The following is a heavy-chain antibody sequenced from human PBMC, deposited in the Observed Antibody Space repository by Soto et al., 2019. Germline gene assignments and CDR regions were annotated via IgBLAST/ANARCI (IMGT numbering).Heavy chain of an antibody. CDR2: IIPIFGTA. CDR3: ARPPHPRGAFDI. V-gene: IGHV1-69*13. CDR1: GGTFSSYA. J-gene: IGHJ3*02. Sequence: SVKVSCKASGGTFSSYAISWVRQAPGQGLEWMGGIIPIFGTANYAQKFQGRVTITADESTSTAYMELSSLRSEDTAVYYCARPPHPRGAFDIWGQGTMVTVSS.